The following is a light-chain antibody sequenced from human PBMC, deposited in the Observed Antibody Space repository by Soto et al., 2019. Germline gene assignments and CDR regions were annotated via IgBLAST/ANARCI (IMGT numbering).Light chain of an antibody. CDR3: QQRSSWPPVIT. Sequence: EIVLTQSPATLSLSPWERATLSCRASQSFSSYLAWYQQKPGQAPRLLIYNTSKRATGIPARFSGRGSGTDFTLTISSLEPEDFAVYYCQQRSSWPPVITFGQGTRLEI. CDR2: NTS. CDR1: QSFSSY. V-gene: IGKV3-11*01. J-gene: IGKJ5*01.